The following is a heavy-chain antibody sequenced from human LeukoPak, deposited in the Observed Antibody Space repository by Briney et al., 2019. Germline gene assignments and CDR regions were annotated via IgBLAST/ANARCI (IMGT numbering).Heavy chain of an antibody. CDR3: ARDALWFGESLEGDRWFDP. J-gene: IGHJ5*02. CDR2: ISAYNGNT. CDR1: GYTFTSYG. Sequence: ASVKVSCKASGYTFTSYGISWVRQAPGQGLEWMGWISAYNGNTNYAQKLQGRVTMTTDTSTSTAYMELRSLRSDDTAVYYCARDALWFGESLEGDRWFDPWGQGTLVTVSS. V-gene: IGHV1-18*04. D-gene: IGHD3-10*01.